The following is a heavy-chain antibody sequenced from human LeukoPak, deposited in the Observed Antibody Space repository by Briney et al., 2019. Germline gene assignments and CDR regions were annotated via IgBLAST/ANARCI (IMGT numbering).Heavy chain of an antibody. Sequence: WGSLTLSCAASGFTFSSYAMSWVRQAPGKGLEWVSAISASGGTTYYADSVKGRFTISRDNSKNTLYLQTSSLRAEDTAVYYCAKEPREYCSSTSCPNWIDPWGQGTLVTVSS. CDR2: ISASGGTT. V-gene: IGHV3-23*01. D-gene: IGHD2-2*01. CDR1: GFTFSSYA. CDR3: AKEPREYCSSTSCPNWIDP. J-gene: IGHJ5*02.